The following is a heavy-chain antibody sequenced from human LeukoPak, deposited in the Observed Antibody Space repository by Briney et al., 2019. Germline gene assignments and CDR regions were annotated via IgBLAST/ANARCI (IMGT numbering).Heavy chain of an antibody. CDR3: ARGEGGILAAPEDY. V-gene: IGHV3-30*02. CDR2: IRYDGNIK. CDR1: EFTFSTFG. Sequence: GGSLRLSCAASEFTFSTFGMHWVRQAPGKGLEWVAFIRYDGNIKYYADSVKGRFTISRDNSKNTLYLQMNSLRAEDTAVYYCARGEGGILAAPEDYWGQGTLVTVSS. D-gene: IGHD6-13*01. J-gene: IGHJ4*02.